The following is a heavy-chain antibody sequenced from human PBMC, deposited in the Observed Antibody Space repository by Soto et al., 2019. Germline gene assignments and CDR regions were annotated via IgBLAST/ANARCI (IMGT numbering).Heavy chain of an antibody. J-gene: IGHJ4*02. CDR2: ISYDGSNK. CDR1: EFTFSSYA. CDR3: ARDPVAYCGGDCRTFDY. D-gene: IGHD2-21*02. Sequence: GGSQRLSCTTSEFTFSSYAMHCVRQAPGKGLEWVAVISYDGSNKYYADSVKGRFTISRDNSKNTLYLQMNSLRAEDTAVYFCARDPVAYCGGDCRTFDYWGQGTLVTAPQ. V-gene: IGHV3-30-3*01.